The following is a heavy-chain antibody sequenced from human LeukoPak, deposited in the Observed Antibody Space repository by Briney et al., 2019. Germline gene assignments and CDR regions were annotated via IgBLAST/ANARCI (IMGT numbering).Heavy chain of an antibody. V-gene: IGHV4-39*07. J-gene: IGHJ4*02. CDR2: FYITGNT. CDR1: GDSISSSTFY. D-gene: IGHD5-18*01. Sequence: SETLSLTCSVSGDSISSSTFYWGWIRQPPGKGLEWIGTFYITGNTYYNPSLESRVTISVDTSKNQFSLRLTSATAADTAVYYCARGRYGWLPFDYWGQGTLVTVSS. CDR3: ARGRYGWLPFDY.